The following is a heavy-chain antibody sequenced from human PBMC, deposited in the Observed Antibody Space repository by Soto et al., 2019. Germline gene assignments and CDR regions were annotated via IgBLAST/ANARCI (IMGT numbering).Heavy chain of an antibody. CDR1: GGSFSGYY. Sequence: PSETLSLTCAVYGGSFSGYYWSWIRQPPGKGLEWIGEINHSGSTNYNPALKSRVTISVDTSKNQFSLKLSSVTAADTAVYYCARGRDTAGGLYYFDYWGQGTLVTV. CDR2: INHSGST. J-gene: IGHJ4*02. V-gene: IGHV4-34*01. CDR3: ARGRDTAGGLYYFDY. D-gene: IGHD2-21*01.